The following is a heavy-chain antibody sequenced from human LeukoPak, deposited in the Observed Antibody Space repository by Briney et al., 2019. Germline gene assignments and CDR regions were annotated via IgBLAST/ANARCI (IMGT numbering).Heavy chain of an antibody. J-gene: IGHJ4*02. D-gene: IGHD3-10*01. V-gene: IGHV4-59*08. CDR1: GSSISSYY. CDR2: IYYSGST. CDR3: ARHSPLGFGESTD. Sequence: SETLSLTCTVSGSSISSYYWSWIRQPPGKGLEWIGYIYYSGSTNYNPSLKSRVTISVDTSKNQFSLKLSSVTAADTAVYYCARHSPLGFGESTDWGQGTLVTVSS.